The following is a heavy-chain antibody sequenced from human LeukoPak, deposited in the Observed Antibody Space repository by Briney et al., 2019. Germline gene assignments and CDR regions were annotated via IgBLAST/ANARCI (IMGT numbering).Heavy chain of an antibody. CDR2: IYPGDSDT. CDR1: GYIFTSYW. J-gene: IGHJ4*02. V-gene: IGHV5-51*01. Sequence: GASLKISCKGSGYIFTSYWIGWVRQLPGKGLEWMGIIYPGDSDTRYSPSFQGQVTISADKSISTAYLQWSSLKASDTATYYCARGYDIADEPYFDYWGQGTLVTVSS. CDR3: ARGYDIADEPYFDY. D-gene: IGHD3-9*01.